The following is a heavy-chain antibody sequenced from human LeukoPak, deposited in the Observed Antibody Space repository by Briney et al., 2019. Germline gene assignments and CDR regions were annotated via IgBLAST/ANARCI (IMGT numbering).Heavy chain of an antibody. CDR2: INHSGST. J-gene: IGHJ4*02. CDR1: GGSISSSSYY. Sequence: SETLSLTCTVSGGSISSSSYYWSWIRQPPGKGLEWIGEINHSGSTNYNPSLKSRVTISVDTSKNQFSLKLSSVTAADTAVYYCARGYGGIAYWGRGALVTVSS. V-gene: IGHV4-39*07. D-gene: IGHD4-23*01. CDR3: ARGYGGIAY.